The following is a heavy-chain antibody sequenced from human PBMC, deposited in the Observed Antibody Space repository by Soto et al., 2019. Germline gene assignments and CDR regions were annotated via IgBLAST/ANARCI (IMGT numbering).Heavy chain of an antibody. CDR3: ARGHITIFGNLYYYYYYMDV. CDR1: GYTFTSYD. D-gene: IGHD3-3*01. Sequence: ASVKVSCKASGYTFTSYDINWVRQATGQGLEWMGWVNPNSGNTGYAQKFQGRVTMTRNTSISTAYMELSSLRSEDTAVYYCARGHITIFGNLYYYYYYMDVWGKGTTVTVSS. J-gene: IGHJ6*03. V-gene: IGHV1-8*01. CDR2: VNPNSGNT.